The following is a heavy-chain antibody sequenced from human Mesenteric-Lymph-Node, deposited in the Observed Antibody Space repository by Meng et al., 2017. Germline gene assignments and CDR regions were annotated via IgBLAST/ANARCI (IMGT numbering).Heavy chain of an antibody. V-gene: IGHV3-20*01. CDR1: EFTFEDYG. D-gene: IGHD2/OR15-2a*01. Sequence: GESPKISCAASEFTFEDYGMSWVRQAPGKGLEWVSGINWNGGSTGYADSVKGRLTIPRDNAKNSLYLQMNSLRAEDTALYHCARYLYPYSMDVWGQGTTVTVSS. CDR2: INWNGGST. J-gene: IGHJ6*02. CDR3: ARYLYPYSMDV.